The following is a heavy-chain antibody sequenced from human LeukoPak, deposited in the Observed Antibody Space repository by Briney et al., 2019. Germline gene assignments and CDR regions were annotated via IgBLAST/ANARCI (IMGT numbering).Heavy chain of an antibody. V-gene: IGHV3-66*01. J-gene: IGHJ3*02. CDR2: IYSVGST. Sequence: GGSLRLSCAASGFTVSGNYMTWVRQAPGKGLEWLSIIYSVGSTYYPDSVGGRFTISRDNSKNTVFLQMTTLRAEDTGVYYCARGFAHVGHAFDIWGQGTMVTVSS. CDR1: GFTVSGNY. CDR3: ARGFAHVGHAFDI. D-gene: IGHD1-26*01.